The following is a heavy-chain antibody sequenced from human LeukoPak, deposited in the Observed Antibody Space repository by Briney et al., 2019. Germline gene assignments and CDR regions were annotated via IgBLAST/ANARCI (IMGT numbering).Heavy chain of an antibody. V-gene: IGHV3-48*03. Sequence: GGSLRLSCAASGFTFSGYAMNCVRQSPGKGLECLSHISSTGWTIYYADSVKGRLTVSRDNAKNSLYLQMNSLRAEDTAVYYCAKSDPYGDSLIEIWGQGALVTVSS. J-gene: IGHJ4*02. CDR3: AKSDPYGDSLIEI. CDR2: ISSTGWTI. CDR1: GFTFSGYA. D-gene: IGHD4-17*01.